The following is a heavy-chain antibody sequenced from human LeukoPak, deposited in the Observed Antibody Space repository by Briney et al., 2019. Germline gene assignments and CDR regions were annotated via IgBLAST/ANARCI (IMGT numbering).Heavy chain of an antibody. Sequence: GGSLRLSCAASGFTFSSYGMHWVRQAPGKGLEWVAVIWYDGSNKYYADSVKGRFTISRVNSKNTLYLQMNSLRAEDTAVYYCARGDYGDYHYYFDYWGQGTLVTVSS. J-gene: IGHJ4*02. D-gene: IGHD4-17*01. CDR2: IWYDGSNK. CDR1: GFTFSSYG. CDR3: ARGDYGDYHYYFDY. V-gene: IGHV3-33*01.